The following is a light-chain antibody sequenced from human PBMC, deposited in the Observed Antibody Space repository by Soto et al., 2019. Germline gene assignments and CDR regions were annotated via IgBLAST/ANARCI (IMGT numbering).Light chain of an antibody. CDR1: QSISNS. J-gene: IGKJ2*01. Sequence: DLQMTKSPSSLSASVGDRVTINCRAGQSISNSLNWSQRKPGKAPEFLIYSTSNLQSGVPSRFSGSGSGTDFTLTISSLQPEDFGTYYCQQSYRTPSTFVQGTKLQIK. V-gene: IGKV1-39*01. CDR3: QQSYRTPST. CDR2: STS.